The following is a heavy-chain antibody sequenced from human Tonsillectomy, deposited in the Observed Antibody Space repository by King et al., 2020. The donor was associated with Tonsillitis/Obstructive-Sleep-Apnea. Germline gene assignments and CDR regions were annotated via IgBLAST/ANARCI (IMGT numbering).Heavy chain of an antibody. V-gene: IGHV2-5*02. D-gene: IGHD1-7*01. CDR1: GFSLSTSAVG. J-gene: IGHJ3*02. CDR2: IYWDDDN. CDR3: GLMSGITGTSTYAFDI. Sequence: TLKESGPTLVKPTQTLTLTCTFSGFSLSTSAVGVGWIRQPPGKALEWLALIYWDDDNRYSPSLKSRLTITKDTSKNQVVLTMTNMDPVDTATYYCGLMSGITGTSTYAFDIWGARTMVTVSS.